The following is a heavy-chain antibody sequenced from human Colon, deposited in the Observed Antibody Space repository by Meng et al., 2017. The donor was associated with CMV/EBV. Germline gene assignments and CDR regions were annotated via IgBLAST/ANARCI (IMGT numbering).Heavy chain of an antibody. V-gene: IGHV1-18*01. Sequence: ASVKVSCKASGYTFTSYGISWVRQAPGQGLEWMGWISAYNGNTNYAQKLQGRVTMTTDTSTSTAYMELRSLRSDDTAVYYCARYGFLENYYYYYGMDLWGQGTRVTVSS. D-gene: IGHD3-3*01. CDR1: GYTFTSYG. CDR3: ARYGFLENYYYYYGMDL. J-gene: IGHJ6*02. CDR2: ISAYNGNT.